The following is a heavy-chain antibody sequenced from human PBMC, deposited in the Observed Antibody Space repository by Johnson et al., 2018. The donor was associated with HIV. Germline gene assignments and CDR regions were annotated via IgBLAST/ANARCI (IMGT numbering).Heavy chain of an antibody. V-gene: IGHV3-30*04. CDR3: ARVLGDIQLWSDGAFDI. J-gene: IGHJ3*02. CDR1: GFTFSTYA. D-gene: IGHD5-18*01. Sequence: QVQLVESGGGVVQPGKSLRLSCAASGFTFSTYAMHWVRQAPGKGLEWVAVISYDGSNKYYADSVKGRFTISRDNSKKTLYLQMNSLRADDTAVYYCARVLGDIQLWSDGAFDIWGQGTVVTVSS. CDR2: ISYDGSNK.